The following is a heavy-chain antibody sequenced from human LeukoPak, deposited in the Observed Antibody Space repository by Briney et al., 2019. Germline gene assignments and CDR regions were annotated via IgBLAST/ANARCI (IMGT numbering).Heavy chain of an antibody. CDR3: ARHGTVPAAITWDYYFDY. J-gene: IGHJ4*02. D-gene: IGHD2-2*01. V-gene: IGHV1-69*13. Sequence: SVKVSCKASGGTFSSYAISWVRQAPGQGLEWMGGIIPIFGTANYAQKFQGRFTITADESTSTAYMELSSLRSEDTAVYYCARHGTVPAAITWDYYFDYWGQGALVTVSS. CDR1: GGTFSSYA. CDR2: IIPIFGTA.